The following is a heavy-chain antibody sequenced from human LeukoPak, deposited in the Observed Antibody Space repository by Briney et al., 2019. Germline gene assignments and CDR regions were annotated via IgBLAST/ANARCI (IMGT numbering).Heavy chain of an antibody. D-gene: IGHD2-21*01. Sequence: ASVTVSCTASGYTFTSYYMHWVRQAPGQGLEWMGIINPSGGSTSYAQKFQGRVTMTRDTSTSTVYMELSSLRSEDTAVYYCARGAITTEAFDIWGQGTMVTVSS. J-gene: IGHJ3*02. CDR2: INPSGGST. V-gene: IGHV1-46*01. CDR3: ARGAITTEAFDI. CDR1: GYTFTSYY.